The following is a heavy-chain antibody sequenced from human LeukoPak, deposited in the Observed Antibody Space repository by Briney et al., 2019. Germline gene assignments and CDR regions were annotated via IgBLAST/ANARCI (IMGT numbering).Heavy chain of an antibody. Sequence: GGSLRLSCAASGFTFSSYSMNWVRQAPGKGLEWVSSISSSSSYIYYADSVKGRFTISRDNPRNTLYLQMDSLRAEDTAVYYCAKDGYYSSGTYFDYWGQGTLVTVSS. CDR1: GFTFSSYS. CDR3: AKDGYYSSGTYFDY. D-gene: IGHD3-10*01. V-gene: IGHV3-21*01. J-gene: IGHJ4*02. CDR2: ISSSSSYI.